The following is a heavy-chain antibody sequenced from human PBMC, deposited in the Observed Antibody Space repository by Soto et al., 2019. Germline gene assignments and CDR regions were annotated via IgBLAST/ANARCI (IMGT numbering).Heavy chain of an antibody. J-gene: IGHJ6*02. Sequence: GGSLRLSCAASGFTFSSYAMSWVRQAPGKGLEWVSAISGSGGSTYYADSVKGRFTISRDNSKNTLYLQMNSLRAEDTAVYYCAKAQYSSGWSNYYYYYGMDVWGQGTTGTVFS. V-gene: IGHV3-23*01. CDR2: ISGSGGST. CDR1: GFTFSSYA. CDR3: AKAQYSSGWSNYYYYYGMDV. D-gene: IGHD6-19*01.